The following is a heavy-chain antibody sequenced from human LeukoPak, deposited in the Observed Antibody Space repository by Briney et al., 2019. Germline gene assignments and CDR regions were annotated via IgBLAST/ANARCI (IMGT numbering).Heavy chain of an antibody. Sequence: GASVKVSCKASGYTLTGYYMHWVRQAPGQGIEWMGWINPNSGGPNSAQKFQCRVTMTRDTSITTAYLELSRLRSEHTAVYYCAIEHGYYSFAYWGEGTHVTVPS. CDR3: AIEHGYYSFAY. J-gene: IGHJ4*02. CDR2: INPNSGGP. D-gene: IGHD5-24*01. V-gene: IGHV1-2*02. CDR1: GYTLTGYY.